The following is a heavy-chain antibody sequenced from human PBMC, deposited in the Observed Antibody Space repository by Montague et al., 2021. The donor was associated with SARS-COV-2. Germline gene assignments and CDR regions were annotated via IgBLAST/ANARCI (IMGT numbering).Heavy chain of an antibody. V-gene: IGHV3-30*04. Sequence: SLGLSCAASGFTFSSYAMHWVRQAPGKGLEWVAVISYDGSNKYYADSVKGRFTISRDNSKSTLFLQMNSLRAEDTAVYYCAKDIHIVVVTGMDVWGQGTTVTVSS. CDR3: AKDIHIVVVTGMDV. D-gene: IGHD2-21*02. CDR2: ISYDGSNK. CDR1: GFTFSSYA. J-gene: IGHJ6*02.